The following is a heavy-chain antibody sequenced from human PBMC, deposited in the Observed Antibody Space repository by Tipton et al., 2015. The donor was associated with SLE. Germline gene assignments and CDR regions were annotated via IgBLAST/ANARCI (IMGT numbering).Heavy chain of an antibody. Sequence: TLSLTCAVSGYSINSDYYWGWIRQPPGRGLEWIGTIYHSGSTYYNPSLKSRVTISMDTSNNQFSLNLSSVTAADTAVYYCAREVNSVSDSDAFDIWGQGTMVTVS. D-gene: IGHD2-21*01. CDR2: IYHSGST. J-gene: IGHJ3*02. CDR1: GYSINSDYY. V-gene: IGHV4-38-2*01. CDR3: AREVNSVSDSDAFDI.